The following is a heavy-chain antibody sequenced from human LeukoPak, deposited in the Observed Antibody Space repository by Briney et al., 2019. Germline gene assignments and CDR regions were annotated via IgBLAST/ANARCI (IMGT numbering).Heavy chain of an antibody. CDR3: ARVYDYVWGSYPYLDY. D-gene: IGHD3-16*01. Sequence: ASVKVSCKASGYTFTGYYMHWVRQAPGQGLEWMGWINPNSGGTNYAQKFQGRVTMTRDTSISTAYMELSRLRSDDTAVYYCARVYDYVWGSYPYLDYWGQGTLVTVSS. CDR2: INPNSGGT. CDR1: GYTFTGYY. J-gene: IGHJ4*02. V-gene: IGHV1-2*02.